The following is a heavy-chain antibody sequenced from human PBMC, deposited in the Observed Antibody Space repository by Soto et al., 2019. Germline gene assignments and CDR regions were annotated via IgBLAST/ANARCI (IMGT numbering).Heavy chain of an antibody. D-gene: IGHD3-16*02. CDR2: ISSSSSTI. CDR3: ARVAPAIWWSYRYVDY. Sequence: GGSLRLSCAASGFTFSSYSMNWVRQAPGKGLEWVSYISSSSSTIYYADSVKGRFTISRDNAKNSLYLQMNSLRAEDTAVYYCARVAPAIWWSYRYVDYWGQGTLVTVSS. V-gene: IGHV3-48*01. J-gene: IGHJ4*02. CDR1: GFTFSSYS.